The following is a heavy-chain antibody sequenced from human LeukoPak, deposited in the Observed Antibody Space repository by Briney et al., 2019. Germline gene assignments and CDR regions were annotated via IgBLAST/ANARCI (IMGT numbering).Heavy chain of an antibody. V-gene: IGHV4-4*09. Sequence: SETLSLTCTVSGGSISSYYWHWIRQPPGKGLEWIGYIYTSGSTYYNPSLKSRVTTSVDTSKNQFSLKLSSVTAADTAVYYSARHGPRDFLGNYAFDIWGQGTMVTVSS. J-gene: IGHJ3*02. CDR1: GGSISSYY. CDR3: ARHGPRDFLGNYAFDI. CDR2: IYTSGST. D-gene: IGHD7-27*01.